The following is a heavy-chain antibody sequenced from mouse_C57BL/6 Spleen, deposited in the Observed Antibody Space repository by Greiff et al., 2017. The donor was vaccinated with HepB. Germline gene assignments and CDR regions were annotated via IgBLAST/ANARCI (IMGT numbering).Heavy chain of an antibody. CDR1: GYTFTDYN. V-gene: IGHV1-18*01. CDR3: ARREAQAPYYFDY. D-gene: IGHD3-2*02. CDR2: INPNNGGT. J-gene: IGHJ2*01. Sequence: VQLQQSGPELVKPGASVKIPCKASGYTFTDYNMDWVKQSHGKSLEWIGDINPNNGGTIYNQKFKGKATLTVDKSSSTAYMELRSLTSEDTAVYYCARREAQAPYYFDYWGQGTTLTVSS.